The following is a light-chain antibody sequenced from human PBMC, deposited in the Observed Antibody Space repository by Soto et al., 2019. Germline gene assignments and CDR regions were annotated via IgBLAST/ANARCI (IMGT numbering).Light chain of an antibody. V-gene: IGKV3-20*01. J-gene: IGKJ1*01. CDR3: HQYGNSPQT. CDR1: QRVSSSY. Sequence: EIVLTQSPGTLSLSPGERATLTCRASQRVSSSYLAWYQQKPGQAPRLLMYAAASRATGIPDRFSGSGSGTDFTLTISRLEPEDFGVYYCHQYGNSPQTFGQGTKVDNK. CDR2: AAA.